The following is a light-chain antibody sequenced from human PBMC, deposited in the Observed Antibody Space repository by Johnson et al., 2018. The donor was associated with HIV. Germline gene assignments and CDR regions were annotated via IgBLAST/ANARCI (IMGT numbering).Light chain of an antibody. CDR2: ENN. Sequence: QSILTQPPSVSAAPGQKVTISCSGSSSNIGNNYVSWYQQLPGTAPKLLIYENNKRPSGIPDRFSGSKSGTSTTLGITGLQPGDEADYYCGTLDSSLNSYVFGTGTKVSVL. J-gene: IGLJ1*01. V-gene: IGLV1-51*02. CDR3: GTLDSSLNSYV. CDR1: SSNIGNNY.